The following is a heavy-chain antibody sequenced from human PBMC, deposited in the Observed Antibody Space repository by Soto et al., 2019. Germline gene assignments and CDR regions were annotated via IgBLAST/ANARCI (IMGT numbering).Heavy chain of an antibody. CDR2: IIPIFGTA. D-gene: IGHD3-22*01. CDR3: ARLYDSSGYYPDAFDI. CDR1: GGTFSSYA. J-gene: IGHJ3*02. V-gene: IGHV1-69*13. Sequence: SVKVSCKASGGTFSSYAISWVRQAPGQGLEWMGGIIPIFGTANYAQKFQGRVTITADESTSTAYMELSSLRSEDTAVYYCARLYDSSGYYPDAFDIWGQGTMVTVSS.